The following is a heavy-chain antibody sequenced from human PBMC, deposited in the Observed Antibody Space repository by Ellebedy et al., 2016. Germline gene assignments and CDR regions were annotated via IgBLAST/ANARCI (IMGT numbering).Heavy chain of an antibody. J-gene: IGHJ5*02. D-gene: IGHD6-13*01. V-gene: IGHV3-74*01. Sequence: GGSLRLSXEVSEFIPTDYWIQWVRQVPGRGLAWVARIRGDGRTVNYVDSVKGRFTISRDNPQNTVYLQMNSLRAEDTAVYYCTRAISSWHSGGFDPWGQGTPVTVSS. CDR2: IRGDGRTV. CDR1: EFIPTDYW. CDR3: TRAISSWHSGGFDP.